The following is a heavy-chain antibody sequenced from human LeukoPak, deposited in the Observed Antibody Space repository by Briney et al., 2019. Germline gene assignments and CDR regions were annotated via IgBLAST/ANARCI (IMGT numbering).Heavy chain of an antibody. J-gene: IGHJ4*02. Sequence: ASVKVSCKASGYTFTSYYTHWVRQAPGQGLEWMGIINPSGGSTSYAQKFQGRVTMTRDTSTSTVYMELSSLRSEDTAVYYCARDGIAAAPCNYWGQGTLVTVSS. CDR3: ARDGIAAAPCNY. D-gene: IGHD6-13*01. V-gene: IGHV1-46*01. CDR1: GYTFTSYY. CDR2: INPSGGST.